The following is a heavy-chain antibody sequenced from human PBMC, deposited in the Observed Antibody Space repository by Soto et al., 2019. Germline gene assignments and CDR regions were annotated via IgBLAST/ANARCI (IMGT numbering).Heavy chain of an antibody. CDR1: GGSISSSSYY. Sequence: QLQLQESGPGLVKPSETLSLTCTVSGGSISSSSYYWGWIRQPPGKGLEWIGSIYYSGSTYYNPSLKRRVTISVDTSKNQFSLKLSSVTAADTAVYYCARHLSIAAAGTPFDIWGQGTMVTVSS. CDR2: IYYSGST. V-gene: IGHV4-39*01. J-gene: IGHJ3*02. CDR3: ARHLSIAAAGTPFDI. D-gene: IGHD6-13*01.